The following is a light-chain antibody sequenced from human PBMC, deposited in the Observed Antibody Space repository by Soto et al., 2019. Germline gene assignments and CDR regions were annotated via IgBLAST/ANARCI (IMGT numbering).Light chain of an antibody. V-gene: IGKV3-15*01. CDR3: QQYGSSPLIT. J-gene: IGKJ5*01. Sequence: ETVMTQSPATLSVSPGERATLSCRASQSVSSNLAWYQQKPGQAPRLLIYGASTRATGIPARFSGSGSGTDFTLTISRLEPEDFAVYHCQQYGSSPLITFGQGTRLEIK. CDR1: QSVSSN. CDR2: GAS.